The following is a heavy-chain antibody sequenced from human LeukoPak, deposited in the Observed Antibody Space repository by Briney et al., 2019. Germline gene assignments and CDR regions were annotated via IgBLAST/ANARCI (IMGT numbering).Heavy chain of an antibody. Sequence: GRSLRLSCAASGFTFSSYAMHWVRQSPDKGLEWVAVISYDGSNKYYADSVKGRFTISRDNSKNTLYLQMNSLRADDTAVYYCARDRDSSGWYEGFDYWGQGTLVTVSS. CDR1: GFTFSSYA. CDR3: ARDRDSSGWYEGFDY. J-gene: IGHJ4*02. CDR2: ISYDGSNK. V-gene: IGHV3-30-3*01. D-gene: IGHD6-19*01.